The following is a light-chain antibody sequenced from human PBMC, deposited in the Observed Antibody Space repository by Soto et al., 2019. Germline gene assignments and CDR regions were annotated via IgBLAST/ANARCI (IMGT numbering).Light chain of an antibody. V-gene: IGKV1-5*03. CDR1: QSINNW. CDR3: QQYHTFWT. Sequence: DLQITQSPSTLSASLGDRVTITCRASQSINNWLAWYQQKPGKAPKLLIYKTSDLESGVPSRFSGSGSGTEFTLTINSLQPEDFATYYCQQYHTFWTFGQGTKVDIK. J-gene: IGKJ1*01. CDR2: KTS.